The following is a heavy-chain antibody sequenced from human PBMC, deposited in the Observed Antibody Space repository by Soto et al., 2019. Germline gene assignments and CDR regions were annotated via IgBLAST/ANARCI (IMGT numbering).Heavy chain of an antibody. CDR2: ISAYNGNT. Sequence: QVQLVQSGAEVKKPGASVKVSCKASGYTFTSYGISWVRQAPGQGLEWMGWISAYNGNTNYAQKLQGRVTMTTDTSXXTXYXXLRSLRSDDTAVYYCARDLLGYDSSGYYVDDAFDIWGQGTMVTVSS. J-gene: IGHJ3*02. CDR1: GYTFTSYG. D-gene: IGHD3-22*01. V-gene: IGHV1-18*01. CDR3: ARDLLGYDSSGYYVDDAFDI.